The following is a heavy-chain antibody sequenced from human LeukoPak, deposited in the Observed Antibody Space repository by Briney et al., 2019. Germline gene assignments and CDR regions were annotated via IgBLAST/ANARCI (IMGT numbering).Heavy chain of an antibody. J-gene: IGHJ4*02. V-gene: IGHV3-7*01. D-gene: IGHD1-26*01. CDR1: GFTFSSYW. CDR3: AREADSGSYSLFDY. Sequence: PGGSLRLSCAATGFTFSSYWMSWVRQAPGKGLEWVANIKQDGSEKNYVDSVKGRITISRDNAKNSLYLQMNSLRAEDTAVYYCAREADSGSYSLFDYWGQGTLVTVSS. CDR2: IKQDGSEK.